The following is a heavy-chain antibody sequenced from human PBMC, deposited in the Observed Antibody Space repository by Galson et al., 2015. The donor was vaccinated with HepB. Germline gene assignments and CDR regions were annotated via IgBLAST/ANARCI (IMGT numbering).Heavy chain of an antibody. CDR2: ISGSGGST. CDR3: AKYLGQWLVPDDAFDI. CDR1: GFTFSSYA. Sequence: SLRLSCAASGFTFSSYAMSWVRQAPGKGLEWVSAISGSGGSTYYADSVKGRFTISRDNSKNTLYLQMNSLRAEDTAVYYCAKYLGQWLVPDDAFDIWGQGTMVTVSS. D-gene: IGHD6-19*01. V-gene: IGHV3-23*01. J-gene: IGHJ3*02.